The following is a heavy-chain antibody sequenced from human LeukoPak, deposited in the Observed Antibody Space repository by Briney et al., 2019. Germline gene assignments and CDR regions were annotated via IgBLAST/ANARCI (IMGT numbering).Heavy chain of an antibody. CDR3: ARGSPSLRYSGYENFDY. Sequence: ASVKVSCKASGYTFTSYDINWVRQATGQGPEWMGWMNPNSGNTGYAQKFQGRVTMTRNTSISTAYMELSSLRSEDTAVYYCARGSPSLRYSGYENFDYWGQGTLVTVSS. V-gene: IGHV1-8*01. CDR1: GYTFTSYD. CDR2: MNPNSGNT. D-gene: IGHD5-12*01. J-gene: IGHJ4*02.